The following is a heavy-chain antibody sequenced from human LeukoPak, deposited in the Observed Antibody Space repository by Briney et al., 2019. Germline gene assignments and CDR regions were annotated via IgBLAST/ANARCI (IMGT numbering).Heavy chain of an antibody. CDR1: GFTVDNNY. Sequence: PGGSLRLSCVVSGFTVDNNYMSWVRQAPGKGLEWVSVMYTDGSTYYADSVKGRFIISRDEPKNTVYLQMISLRADDTAVYYCARWGPNDAFDIWGQGTMVTVSS. J-gene: IGHJ3*02. V-gene: IGHV3-66*01. CDR2: MYTDGST. D-gene: IGHD3-16*01. CDR3: ARWGPNDAFDI.